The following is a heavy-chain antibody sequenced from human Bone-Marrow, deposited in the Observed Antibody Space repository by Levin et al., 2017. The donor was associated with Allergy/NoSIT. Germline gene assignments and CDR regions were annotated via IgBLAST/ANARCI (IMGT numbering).Heavy chain of an antibody. CDR3: AVVITIFGVVIGPFDY. CDR2: ISGSGGST. V-gene: IGHV3-23*01. Sequence: PGGSLRLSCAASGFTFSSYAMSWVRQAPGKGLEWVSAISGSGGSTYYADSVKGRFTISRDNSKNTLYLQMNSLRAEDTAVYYCAVVITIFGVVIGPFDYWGQGTLVTVSS. D-gene: IGHD3-3*01. CDR1: GFTFSSYA. J-gene: IGHJ4*02.